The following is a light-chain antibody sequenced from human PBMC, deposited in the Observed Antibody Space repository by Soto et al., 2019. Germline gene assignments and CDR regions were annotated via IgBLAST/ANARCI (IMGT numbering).Light chain of an antibody. CDR2: KAS. J-gene: IGKJ1*01. CDR1: QSISSW. Sequence: DIQMTQSPSTLSASVGDRVTITCRASQSISSWLAWYQQKPGKAPKLLIYKASSLESGVPSRFSGSGSGTEFTLTISSLQPDDFATYYCQQYMTLGQGNKVEIK. CDR3: QQYMT. V-gene: IGKV1-5*03.